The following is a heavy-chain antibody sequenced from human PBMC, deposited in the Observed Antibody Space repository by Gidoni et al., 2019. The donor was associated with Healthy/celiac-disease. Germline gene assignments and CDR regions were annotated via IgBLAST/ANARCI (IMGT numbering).Heavy chain of an antibody. V-gene: IGHV4-39*07. CDR1: GGSISSSSYY. Sequence: QLQLQESGPGLVKPSETLSLTCTVSGGSISSSSYYWGWIRQPPGKGLEWIGSIYYSGSTYYNPSLKSRVTISVDTSKNQFSLKLSSVTAADTAVYYCAREGDRYSSSTEKFLKVSVSQWSIAARPGFGWFDPWGQGTLVTVSS. J-gene: IGHJ5*02. D-gene: IGHD6-6*01. CDR3: AREGDRYSSSTEKFLKVSVSQWSIAARPGFGWFDP. CDR2: IYYSGST.